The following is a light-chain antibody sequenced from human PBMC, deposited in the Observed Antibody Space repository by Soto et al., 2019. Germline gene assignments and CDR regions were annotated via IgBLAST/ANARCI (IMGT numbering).Light chain of an antibody. CDR2: KAS. CDR1: QSISSW. CDR3: LQDYNYPLT. J-gene: IGKJ1*01. Sequence: DIQMTQSPSTLSASVGDRVTITCRASQSISSWLAWYQQKPGKAPKLLIYKASSLESGVPSRFSGSGSGTEFTLTISSLQPDDFATYYCLQDYNYPLTFGQGTKVDIK. V-gene: IGKV1-5*03.